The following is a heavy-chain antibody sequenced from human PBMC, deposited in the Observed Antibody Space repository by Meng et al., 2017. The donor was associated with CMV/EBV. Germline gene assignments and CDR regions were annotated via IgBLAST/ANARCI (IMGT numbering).Heavy chain of an antibody. Sequence: GESLKISCAASGFTFSSYEMNWVRQATGKGLEWVSAIGTAGDTYYPGSVKGRFTISRENAKNSLYLQMNSLRAGDTAVYYCARNYGMDVWGQGTTVTVS. CDR3: ARNYGMDV. CDR2: IGTAGDT. J-gene: IGHJ6*02. CDR1: GFTFSSYE. V-gene: IGHV3-13*01.